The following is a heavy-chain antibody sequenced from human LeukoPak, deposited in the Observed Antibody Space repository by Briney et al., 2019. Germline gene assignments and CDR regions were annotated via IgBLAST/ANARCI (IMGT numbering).Heavy chain of an antibody. J-gene: IGHJ3*02. CDR3: ARPIGWGSYRYNSGRAFDI. D-gene: IGHD3-16*02. Sequence: PGGSLRLSCAASGFTFSDYYMTWIRQAPGKGLDWVSYISESGGTIHYADSVKGRFIISRDNAKNSLYLQMNGLRAEDTAVYYCARPIGWGSYRYNSGRAFDIWGQGTMVTVSS. CDR2: ISESGGTI. CDR1: GFTFSDYY. V-gene: IGHV3-11*04.